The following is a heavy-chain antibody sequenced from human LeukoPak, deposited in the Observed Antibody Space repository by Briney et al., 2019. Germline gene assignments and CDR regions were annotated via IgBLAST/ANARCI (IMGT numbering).Heavy chain of an antibody. D-gene: IGHD1-26*01. CDR3: AREGSSSYAH. CDR2: IFPGNSDT. Sequence: PGESLKISFKGSGYTFTSNWIGWVRQMPGKGLEGMGSIFPGNSDTRYSPSFQGQVIMSVDKAISTAFLQWSSLKASDSAMYYCAREGSSSYAHWGQGTLVTVSS. V-gene: IGHV5-51*01. J-gene: IGHJ4*02. CDR1: GYTFTSNW.